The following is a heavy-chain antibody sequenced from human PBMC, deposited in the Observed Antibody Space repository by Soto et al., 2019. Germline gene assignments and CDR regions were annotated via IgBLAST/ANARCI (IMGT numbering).Heavy chain of an antibody. Sequence: ESVGGVVQPGRSLRLSCAASGFTFFNFGMHWVRQSPGKGLEWLAVISFDGNTEYYADSVKGRFTISRDNSNNTLFLQMNSLRGEDTAVYYCTKDREDTAMSFNHWGQGTPVTVSS. V-gene: IGHV3-30*18. J-gene: IGHJ4*02. D-gene: IGHD5-18*01. CDR1: GFTFFNFG. CDR2: ISFDGNTE. CDR3: TKDREDTAMSFNH.